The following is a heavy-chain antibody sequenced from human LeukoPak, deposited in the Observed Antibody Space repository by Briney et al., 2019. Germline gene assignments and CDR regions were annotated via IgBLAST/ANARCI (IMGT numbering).Heavy chain of an antibody. V-gene: IGHV3-11*01. D-gene: IGHD3-3*01. CDR1: GFTFSDYY. J-gene: IGHJ6*03. CDR3: ARDNSNYFWSGYYLYYYYYYMDV. CDR2: ISSSRSTI. Sequence: GGSLRLSCAASGFTFSDYYMSWIRQAPGKGLEWVSYISSSRSTIYYADSVKGRFTISRDNAKNSLYLQMNSLRAEDTAVYYCARDNSNYFWSGYYLYYYYYYMDVWGKGTTVTLSS.